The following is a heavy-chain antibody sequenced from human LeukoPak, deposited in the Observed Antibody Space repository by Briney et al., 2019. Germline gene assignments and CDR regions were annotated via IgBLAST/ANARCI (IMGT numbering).Heavy chain of an antibody. Sequence: SETLSHTCAVYGGSFSGYYWSWIRQPPGKGLEWIGEINHSGSTNYNPSLKSRVTISVDTSKNQFSLKLSSVTAADTAVYYCARGRSSWSSGTWFDPWGQGTLVTVSS. V-gene: IGHV4-34*01. J-gene: IGHJ5*02. CDR2: INHSGST. CDR3: ARGRSSWSSGTWFDP. CDR1: GGSFSGYY. D-gene: IGHD6-13*01.